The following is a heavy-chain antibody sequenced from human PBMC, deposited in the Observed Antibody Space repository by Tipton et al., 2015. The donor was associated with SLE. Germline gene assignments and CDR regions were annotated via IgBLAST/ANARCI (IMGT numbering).Heavy chain of an antibody. CDR3: ARGRYCSSTSCSSCFDY. D-gene: IGHD2-2*01. Sequence: TLSLTCAVYGGSFSGYYWSWIRQPPGKGLEWIGEINHSGSTNYNPSLKSRVTISIDTSKNQFSLKVSSVTAADTAVYYCARGRYCSSTSCSSCFDYWGQGTLVAVSS. J-gene: IGHJ4*02. CDR2: INHSGST. V-gene: IGHV4-34*01. CDR1: GGSFSGYY.